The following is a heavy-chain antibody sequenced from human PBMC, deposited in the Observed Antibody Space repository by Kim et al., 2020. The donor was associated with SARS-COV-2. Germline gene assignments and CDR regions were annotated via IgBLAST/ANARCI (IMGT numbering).Heavy chain of an antibody. D-gene: IGHD3-16*01. CDR2: IDCGNGNT. J-gene: IGHJ4*02. V-gene: IGHV1-3*01. CDR1: GHFFTRDS. CDR3: LGGFYFDY. Sequence: ASVKVSCKTSGHFFTRDSIHWVRQDPGQGLEWMGGIDCGNGNTIYSQKFQGRVTFTTDTSASTAYMELSFLRSEDSAVYYCLGGFYFDYWGQGTLVTVSS.